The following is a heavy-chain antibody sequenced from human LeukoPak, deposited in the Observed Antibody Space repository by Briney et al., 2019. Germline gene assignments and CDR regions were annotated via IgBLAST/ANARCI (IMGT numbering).Heavy chain of an antibody. D-gene: IGHD1-26*01. CDR2: IYYSGST. J-gene: IGHJ4*02. V-gene: IGHV4-59*12. Sequence: SETLSLTCTVSGGSISSYYWSWIRQPPGKGLEWIGYIYYSGSTNYNPSLKSRVTISVDTSKNQFSLKLSSVTAVDTAVYYCARREGGSYYFDYWGQGTLVTVSS. CDR1: GGSISSYY. CDR3: ARREGGSYYFDY.